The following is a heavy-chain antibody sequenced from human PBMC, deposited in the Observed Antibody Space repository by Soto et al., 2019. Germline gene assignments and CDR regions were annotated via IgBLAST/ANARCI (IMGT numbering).Heavy chain of an antibody. J-gene: IGHJ6*03. CDR3: ARQGITIFGVDDYYYYYMDV. Sequence: QVQLVQSGAEVKKPGASVKVSCKASGYTFTSYGISXVRQAPGQGLEWMGWISAYNGNTNYAQKLQGRVTMTTDTSTSTAYMELRSLRSDDTAVYYCARQGITIFGVDDYYYYYMDVWGKGTTVTVSS. V-gene: IGHV1-18*01. CDR1: GYTFTSYG. D-gene: IGHD3-3*01. CDR2: ISAYNGNT.